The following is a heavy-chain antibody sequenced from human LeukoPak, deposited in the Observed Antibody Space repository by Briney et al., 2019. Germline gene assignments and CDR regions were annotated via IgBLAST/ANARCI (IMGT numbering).Heavy chain of an antibody. D-gene: IGHD3-10*02. Sequence: GGSLRLSCAASGFTFSSYAMSWVRQAPGKGLEWVSTISYSDGTTYFADSVRGRFTISRDNSKNTLYLQMNSLRAEDTAVYYCAKLGFVHLSYHGMDAWGQGTTVTVSS. J-gene: IGHJ6*02. CDR2: ISYSDGTT. CDR3: AKLGFVHLSYHGMDA. CDR1: GFTFSSYA. V-gene: IGHV3-23*01.